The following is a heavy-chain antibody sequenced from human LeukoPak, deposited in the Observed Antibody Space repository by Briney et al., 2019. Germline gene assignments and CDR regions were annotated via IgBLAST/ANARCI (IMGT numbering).Heavy chain of an antibody. J-gene: IGHJ3*02. Sequence: GGSLRLSCAASGFTFDDYAMHGGRQAPGRGLGCGAGMGWISDIIGYAASVKVRFTISRDNAKNSLYLQMNSLRAEDTALYYCAKEGYSSVAFDIWGQGTMVTVSS. D-gene: IGHD6-19*01. CDR3: AKEGYSSVAFDI. CDR2: MGWISDII. V-gene: IGHV3-9*01. CDR1: GFTFDDYA.